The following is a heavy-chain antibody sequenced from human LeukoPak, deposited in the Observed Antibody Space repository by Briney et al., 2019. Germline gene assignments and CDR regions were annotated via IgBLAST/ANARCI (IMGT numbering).Heavy chain of an antibody. V-gene: IGHV3-23*01. CDR2: INAGDDNT. CDR1: GFSFSSHI. CDR3: ATSQSGYYYAFDY. D-gene: IGHD3-22*01. Sequence: PGGSLRLSCAASGFSFSSHIMSWVRQAPGKGPEWVSGINAGDDNTFYADSVKGRFAVSRDDSTSTLYLQVNSLRAEDTAVYYCATSQSGYYYAFDYWGQGILVTVSS. J-gene: IGHJ4*02.